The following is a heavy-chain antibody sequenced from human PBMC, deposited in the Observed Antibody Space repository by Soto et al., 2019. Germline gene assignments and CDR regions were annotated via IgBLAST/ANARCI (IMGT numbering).Heavy chain of an antibody. CDR1: SGSISSSNW. CDR3: ARRAVTWYYFDY. Sequence: QVQLQESGPGLVKPSGTLSLTCAVSSGSISSSNWWSWVRQPPGKGLEWIGEIYHSGSTNYNPSLKSRVTISGDKSKNQFSLKLSSVTAADTAVYYCARRAVTWYYFDYWGQGTLVTVSS. V-gene: IGHV4-4*02. J-gene: IGHJ4*02. CDR2: IYHSGST. D-gene: IGHD4-4*01.